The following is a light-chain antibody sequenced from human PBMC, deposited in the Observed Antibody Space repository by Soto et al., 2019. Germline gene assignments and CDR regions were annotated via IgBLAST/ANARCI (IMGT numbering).Light chain of an antibody. CDR2: WAS. J-gene: IGKJ1*01. CDR3: QQHYTFPT. V-gene: IGKV4-1*01. CDR1: QKIVSSSNKRDS. Sequence: DIVMTQSPDSLAVSLGERATITCKSSQKIVSSSNKRDSLGWYQVKPGQPPKLLISWASTRESGVPARFGGSGSGTDFTLTISSLQAEDVAVIYCQQHYTFPTFGQGTKVEI.